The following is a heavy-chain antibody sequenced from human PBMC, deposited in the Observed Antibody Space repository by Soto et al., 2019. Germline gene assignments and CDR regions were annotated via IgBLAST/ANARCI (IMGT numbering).Heavy chain of an antibody. CDR2: ISAYNGNT. J-gene: IGHJ4*02. CDR1: GYTFTSYG. V-gene: IGHV1-18*01. CDR3: AGDDDIVTGRRTHPDY. D-gene: IGHD3-9*01. Sequence: QVQLVQSGAEVKKPGASVKVSCKASGYTFTSYGISWVRQAPGQGLEWMGWISAYNGNTNYAQKLQGRVTMTTDTSTSTAYMVLRSLRSADTAVYYCAGDDDIVTGRRTHPDYWGQGTLVTVSS.